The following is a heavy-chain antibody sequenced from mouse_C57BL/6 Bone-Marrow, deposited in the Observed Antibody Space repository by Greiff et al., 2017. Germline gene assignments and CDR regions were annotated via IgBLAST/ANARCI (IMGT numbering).Heavy chain of an antibody. CDR3: ARIPLLRLDY. D-gene: IGHD1-2*01. Sequence: VQLQQSGAELVKPGASVKLSCKASGYTFTSYWMHWVKQRPGQGLEWIGMIHPNSGSTNYNEKFKSKATLTVDKSSSTAYMQLSSLTSEDSAVYYCARIPLLRLDYWGQGTTLTVSS. V-gene: IGHV1-64*01. J-gene: IGHJ2*01. CDR1: GYTFTSYW. CDR2: IHPNSGST.